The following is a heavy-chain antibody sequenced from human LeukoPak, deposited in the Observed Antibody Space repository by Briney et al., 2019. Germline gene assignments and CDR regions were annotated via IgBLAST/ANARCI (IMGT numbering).Heavy chain of an antibody. CDR3: AKDKGLRGAFDI. CDR2: ISWNSDSR. J-gene: IGHJ3*02. CDR1: GFTFHDDA. V-gene: IGHV3-9*01. D-gene: IGHD5-18*01. Sequence: GGSLRLSCAASGFTFHDDAMHWVRQAPGKGLEWVSGISWNSDSRGYADSVKGRFTISRDNAKNSLYLQMNSLRAEDTALYYCAKDKGLRGAFDIWGQGTMVTVSS.